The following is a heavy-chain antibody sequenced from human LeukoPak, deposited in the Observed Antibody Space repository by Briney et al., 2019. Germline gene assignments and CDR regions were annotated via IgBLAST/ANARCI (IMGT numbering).Heavy chain of an antibody. CDR2: IYYSGST. Sequence: PSETLSLTCTVSGGSISSSGYYWGWIRQPPGKGLEWIASIYYSGSTYYNPSLKSRVTISVDTSKNQLSLKLSSLTAANTAVYYCARHEYSGSYYGLSWFDPWGQGTLVTVSS. CDR3: ARHEYSGSYYGLSWFDP. J-gene: IGHJ5*02. V-gene: IGHV4-39*01. CDR1: GGSISSSGYY. D-gene: IGHD1-26*01.